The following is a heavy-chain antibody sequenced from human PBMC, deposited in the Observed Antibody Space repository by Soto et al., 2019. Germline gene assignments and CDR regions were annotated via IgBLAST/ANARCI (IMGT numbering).Heavy chain of an antibody. CDR1: GFTFSSYA. Sequence: PGGSLRLSCAASGFTFSSYAMHWVRQAPGKGLEWVAVISYDGSNKYYADSVKGRFTISRDNSKNTLYLQMNSLRPEDTAVYYCAKGRGGWRNYGMDVWGQGTTVTVSS. D-gene: IGHD6-19*01. CDR2: ISYDGSNK. V-gene: IGHV3-30-3*01. CDR3: AKGRGGWRNYGMDV. J-gene: IGHJ6*02.